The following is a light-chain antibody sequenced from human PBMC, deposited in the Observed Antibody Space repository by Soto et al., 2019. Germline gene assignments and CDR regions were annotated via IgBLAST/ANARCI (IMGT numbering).Light chain of an antibody. CDR3: QQYGALPPT. CDR2: GSS. Sequence: EIVLTQFPGALSLSPGERVTISCRASQTVSNTYLAWHQQKSGQAPKFLIYGSSNRATGIPDRFSGSGSGTDFTLTISRLQPEDFAVYYCQQYGALPPTFGGGTKVEIK. J-gene: IGKJ4*01. CDR1: QTVSNTY. V-gene: IGKV3-20*01.